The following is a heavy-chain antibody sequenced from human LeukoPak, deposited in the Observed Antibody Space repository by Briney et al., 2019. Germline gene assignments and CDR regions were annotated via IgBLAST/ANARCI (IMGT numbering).Heavy chain of an antibody. J-gene: IGHJ6*02. CDR2: ISWNSGSI. CDR3: AKDMATAPWNYYYGMDV. CDR1: GFTFDDYA. Sequence: GGSLRLSCAASGFTFDDYAMRWVRQAPGKGLEWVSGISWNSGSIGYADSVKGRFTISRDNAKNSLYLQMNSLRAEDTALYYCAKDMATAPWNYYYGMDVWGQGTTVTVSS. V-gene: IGHV3-9*01. D-gene: IGHD5-12*01.